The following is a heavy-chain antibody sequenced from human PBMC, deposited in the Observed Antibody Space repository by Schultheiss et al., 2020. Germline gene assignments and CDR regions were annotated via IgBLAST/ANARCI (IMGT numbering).Heavy chain of an antibody. V-gene: IGHV4-59*08. CDR1: GGSFSGYY. CDR3: ARHGDYGDYAEPYYYGMDV. J-gene: IGHJ6*02. D-gene: IGHD4-17*01. CDR2: IYYSGST. Sequence: PLSLTCAVYGGSFSGYYWSWIRQPAWKGLEWIGYIYYSGSTNYNPSLRSRVTISVDTSKNQFSLKLSSVTAADTAVYYCARHGDYGDYAEPYYYGMDVLGRETTVTVSS.